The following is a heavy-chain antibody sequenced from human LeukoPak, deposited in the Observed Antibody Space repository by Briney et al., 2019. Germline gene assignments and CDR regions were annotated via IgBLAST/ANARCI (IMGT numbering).Heavy chain of an antibody. CDR2: ISSSGSTI. V-gene: IGHV3-48*03. J-gene: IGHJ4*02. Sequence: GGSLRLSCAASGFTFSSYEMNWVRQAPGEGLEWVSYISSSGSTIYYADSVKGRFTISRDNAKNSLYLQMNSLRAEDTAVYYCARAGSWFGELWQFDYWGQGTLVTVSS. D-gene: IGHD3-10*01. CDR1: GFTFSSYE. CDR3: ARAGSWFGELWQFDY.